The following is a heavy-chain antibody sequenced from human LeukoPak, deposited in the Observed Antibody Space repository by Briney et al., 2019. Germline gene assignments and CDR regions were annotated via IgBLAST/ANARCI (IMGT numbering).Heavy chain of an antibody. J-gene: IGHJ4*02. CDR2: IKQDGSEK. V-gene: IGHV3-7*01. CDR1: GFTFTTYW. D-gene: IGHD1-14*01. CDR3: ARETPGSRVFDS. Sequence: GESLRLSCAASGFTFTTYWMSWVRQAPGKGLEWVANIKQDGSEKYYVDSVKGRFTISRDNAKNSLYLQMNSLRADDTAVYYCARETPGSRVFDSWGQGTLVTVSS.